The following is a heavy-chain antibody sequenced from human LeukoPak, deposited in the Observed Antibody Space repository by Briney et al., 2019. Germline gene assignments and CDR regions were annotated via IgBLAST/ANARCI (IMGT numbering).Heavy chain of an antibody. V-gene: IGHV3-30-3*01. J-gene: IGHJ6*02. CDR1: GFTFSSYA. CDR2: ISYDGSNK. D-gene: IGHD2-2*01. Sequence: SGGSLRLSCAASGFTFSSYAMHWVRQAPGKGLEWVAVISYDGSNKYYADSVKGRFTISRDNSKNTLYLQMNSLRAEDTAVCYCARGIEYQLGGMDVWGQGTTVTVSS. CDR3: ARGIEYQLGGMDV.